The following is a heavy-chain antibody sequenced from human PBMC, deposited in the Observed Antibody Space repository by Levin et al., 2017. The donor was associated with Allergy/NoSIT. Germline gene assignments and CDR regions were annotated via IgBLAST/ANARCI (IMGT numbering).Heavy chain of an antibody. D-gene: IGHD6-19*01. Sequence: GGSLRLSCAASGFTFSSYGMHWVRQAPGKGLEWVAVIWYDGSNKYYADSVKGRFTISRDNSKNTLYLQMNSLRAEDTAVYYCAREGLLIAVLNFDYWGQGTLVTVSS. J-gene: IGHJ4*02. CDR2: IWYDGSNK. V-gene: IGHV3-33*01. CDR3: AREGLLIAVLNFDY. CDR1: GFTFSSYG.